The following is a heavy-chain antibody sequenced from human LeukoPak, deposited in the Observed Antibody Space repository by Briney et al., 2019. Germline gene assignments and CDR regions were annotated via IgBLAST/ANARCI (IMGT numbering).Heavy chain of an antibody. CDR2: IRYDGSNK. V-gene: IGHV3-30*02. J-gene: IGHJ4*02. Sequence: GGSLRLSCAASGFTFSNYGMNWVRQAPGKGLEWVAFIRYDGSNKYYADSVKGRFTISRDNSKNTLYLQMNSLRAEDTDVYYCAKDLLAAADPFDYWGQGTLVTVSS. D-gene: IGHD6-13*01. CDR3: AKDLLAAADPFDY. CDR1: GFTFSNYG.